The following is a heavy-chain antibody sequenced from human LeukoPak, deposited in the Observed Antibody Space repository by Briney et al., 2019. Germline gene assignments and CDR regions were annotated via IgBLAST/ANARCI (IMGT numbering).Heavy chain of an antibody. CDR3: ARSHYYDSSGYIDC. CDR1: GYTYTSYD. D-gene: IGHD3-22*01. CDR2: MNPNSGNT. J-gene: IGHJ4*02. V-gene: IGHV1-8*01. Sequence: ASVKVSCKASGYTYTSYDINWVRQATGQGLEWMGWMNPNSGNTGYAQKFQGRVTMTRNTSISTAYMELSSLRSEDTAVYYCARSHYYDSSGYIDCWGQGTLVTVSS.